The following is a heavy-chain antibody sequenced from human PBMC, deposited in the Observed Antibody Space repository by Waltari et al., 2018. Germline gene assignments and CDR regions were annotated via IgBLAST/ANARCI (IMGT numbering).Heavy chain of an antibody. V-gene: IGHV3-9*03. CDR2: ISWNSGSI. CDR3: AKAHSGSYYDAFDI. D-gene: IGHD1-26*01. CDR1: GFTFDDYA. Sequence: EVQLVGSGGGLVQPGRSLRLSCAAAGFTFDDYAMHWVRQAPGKGLEWVSGISWNSGSIGYADSVKGRFTISRDNAKNSLYLQMNSLRAEDMALYYCAKAHSGSYYDAFDIWGQGTMVTVSS. J-gene: IGHJ3*02.